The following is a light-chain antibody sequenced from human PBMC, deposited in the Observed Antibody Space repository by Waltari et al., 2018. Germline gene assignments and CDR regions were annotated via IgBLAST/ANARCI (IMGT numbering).Light chain of an antibody. CDR3: CSYVSGDTWV. CDR1: SSDVGPYTL. J-gene: IGLJ3*02. Sequence: QSPLTQPASVSGSPGPSITISCTGTSSDVGPYTLVSWYQQHPGKAPKLMIYEDYKRPSGVSNRFSGSKSGNTASLTISGLQAEDEADYYCCSYVSGDTWVFGGGTELAVL. CDR2: EDY. V-gene: IGLV2-23*01.